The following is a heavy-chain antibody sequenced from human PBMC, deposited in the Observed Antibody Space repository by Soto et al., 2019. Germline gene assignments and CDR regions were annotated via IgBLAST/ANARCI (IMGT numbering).Heavy chain of an antibody. CDR2: ISPDSGDT. D-gene: IGHD3-10*01. Sequence: QVQSVQSGAEVKKPGASVKVSCKASGYTFTGYYIHWVRQAPGQGLEWMGWISPDSGDTNCAQKFQGGLTMTRDTSISTAYMELSRLISDDTAVYYCARALKSGGGYWGQGTLVTVSS. V-gene: IGHV1-2*02. J-gene: IGHJ4*02. CDR3: ARALKSGGGY. CDR1: GYTFTGYY.